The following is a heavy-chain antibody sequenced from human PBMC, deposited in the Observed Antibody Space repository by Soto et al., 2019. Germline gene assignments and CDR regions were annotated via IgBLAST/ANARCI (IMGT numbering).Heavy chain of an antibody. CDR3: ASPMTCSGGSCYFSYFDF. Sequence: QVQLVQSGAEVKKPGASVKVSCKASGYTFTGYYMHWVRQAPGQGLEWMGWIIPILGLANYAQKFQGRVTITADNSKSTVYMDLSSLRSEDTAVYYCASPMTCSGGSCYFSYFDFWGQGTLVTVSS. J-gene: IGHJ4*02. D-gene: IGHD2-15*01. V-gene: IGHV1-69*09. CDR1: GYTFTGYY. CDR2: IIPILGLA.